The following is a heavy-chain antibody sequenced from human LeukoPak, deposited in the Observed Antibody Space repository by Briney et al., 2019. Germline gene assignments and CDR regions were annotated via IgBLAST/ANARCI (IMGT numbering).Heavy chain of an antibody. D-gene: IGHD4-11*01. Sequence: GGSLRLSCAASGFTFSSYAMSWVRQAPGKGLEWVSAISGSGGSTYYADSVKGRFTISRDNSKNTLYLQMKSLRAEDTAVYYCAKDRGNYPYYYYYMDVWGKGTTVAVSS. CDR3: AKDRGNYPYYYYYMDV. CDR1: GFTFSSYA. V-gene: IGHV3-23*01. CDR2: ISGSGGST. J-gene: IGHJ6*03.